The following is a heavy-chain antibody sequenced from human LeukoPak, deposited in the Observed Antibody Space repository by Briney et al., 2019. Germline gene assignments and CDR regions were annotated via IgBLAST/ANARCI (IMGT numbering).Heavy chain of an antibody. J-gene: IGHJ4*02. CDR1: GFTFSTYW. D-gene: IGHD2-15*01. Sequence: PGGCLRLSCAASGFTFSTYWMTWVRRAPGKGLEWVANIKQDGSQKYYVDSVKGRFTISRDNAKNSLYLQMDSLRAEDTAVYYCARDTGCAGGTCFSFYDYWGQGTLVTVSS. V-gene: IGHV3-7*01. CDR2: IKQDGSQK. CDR3: ARDTGCAGGTCFSFYDY.